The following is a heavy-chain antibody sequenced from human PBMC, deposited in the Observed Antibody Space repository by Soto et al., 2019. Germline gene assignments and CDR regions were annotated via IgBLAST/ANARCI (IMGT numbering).Heavy chain of an antibody. V-gene: IGHV1-8*01. CDR3: ARMATFGSLNWFDP. Sequence: GASVKVSCKASGYSFTNNDVTWVRPATGQGLEWMGWINPGSGDTGYAQKFQGRVTMTRDISIATAYMELSSLRSDDTAIYYCARMATFGSLNWFDPWGQGTLVTVS. D-gene: IGHD3-16*01. CDR1: GYSFTNND. CDR2: INPGSGDT. J-gene: IGHJ5*02.